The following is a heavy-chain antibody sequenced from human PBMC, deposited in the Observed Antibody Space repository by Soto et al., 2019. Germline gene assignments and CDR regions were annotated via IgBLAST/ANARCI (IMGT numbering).Heavy chain of an antibody. J-gene: IGHJ4*02. CDR3: ARDRGLSPLDY. D-gene: IGHD3-10*01. CDR2: IYYSGST. Sequence: SETLCLTCTVSGGSISSYYWSWIRQPPGKGLEWIGYIYYSGSTNYNPSLKSRVTISVDTSKNQFSLKLSSVTAADTAVYYCARDRGLSPLDYWGQGTLVTVSS. CDR1: GGSISSYY. V-gene: IGHV4-59*01.